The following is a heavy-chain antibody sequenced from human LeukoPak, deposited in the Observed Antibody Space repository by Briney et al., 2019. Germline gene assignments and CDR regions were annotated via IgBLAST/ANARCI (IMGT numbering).Heavy chain of an antibody. CDR3: ARGRLAVPGTYYSYGMEL. V-gene: IGHV1-8*01. J-gene: IGHJ6*02. Sequence: GASVKVSCKASGYTFTSYDINWVRQATGQGLEWMGWMNPNSGNTGYAQKFQGRVTMTRNTSTSTAYMELSSLRSQDTAVYYCARGRLAVPGTYYSYGMELWGQGTPVTVS. CDR2: MNPNSGNT. CDR1: GYTFTSYD. D-gene: IGHD6-19*01.